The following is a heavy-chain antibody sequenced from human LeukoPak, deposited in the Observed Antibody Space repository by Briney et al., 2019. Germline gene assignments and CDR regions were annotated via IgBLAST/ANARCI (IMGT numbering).Heavy chain of an antibody. D-gene: IGHD3-10*01. CDR3: ARGCYGSGSYYYYYYYYMDV. CDR2: IYYSGST. CDR1: GGSISSYY. Sequence: SSETLSLTCTVSGGSISSYYWNWIRQPPGKGLEWIGFIYYSGSTNFNPSLKSRVTISVDTSKNQFSLKLSSVTAADTAVYYCARGCYGSGSYYYYYYYYMDVWGKGTTVTISS. V-gene: IGHV4-59*08. J-gene: IGHJ6*03.